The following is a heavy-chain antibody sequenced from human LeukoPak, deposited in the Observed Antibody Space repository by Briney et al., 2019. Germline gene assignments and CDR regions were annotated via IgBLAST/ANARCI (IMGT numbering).Heavy chain of an antibody. CDR1: GGSFSGYY. V-gene: IGHV4-59*08. D-gene: IGHD4-17*01. CDR3: ARGNGDYPNWFDP. J-gene: IGHJ5*02. CDR2: IYYSGST. Sequence: SETLSLTCAVYGGSFSGYYWSWVRQPPGKGLEWIGYIYYSGSTNYNPSLKSRVTISVDPSKNQFSLKLSSVTAADTAVYYCARGNGDYPNWFDPWGQGTLVTVSS.